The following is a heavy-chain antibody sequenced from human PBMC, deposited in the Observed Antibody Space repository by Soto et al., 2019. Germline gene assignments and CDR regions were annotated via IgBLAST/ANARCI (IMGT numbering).Heavy chain of an antibody. V-gene: IGHV4-34*01. CDR1: GGSFSGYY. CDR2: INHSGST. CDR3: ARGRIVVTAIVCYFDY. D-gene: IGHD2-21*02. Sequence: PSETLSLTCAVYGGSFSGYYWSWIRQPPGKGLEWIGEINHSGSTNYNPSHKSRVTISVDTSKNQFSLKLSSVTAADTAVYYCARGRIVVTAIVCYFDYWGQGTLVTVSS. J-gene: IGHJ4*02.